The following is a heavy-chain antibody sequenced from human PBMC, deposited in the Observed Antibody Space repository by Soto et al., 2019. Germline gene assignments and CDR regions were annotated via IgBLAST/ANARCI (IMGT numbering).Heavy chain of an antibody. V-gene: IGHV1-69*13. D-gene: IGHD2-15*01. J-gene: IGHJ6*02. CDR3: ARGLLLVTGLYYYYGMDV. Sequence: SVKVSCKASGGTFSSYAISWVRRAPGQGLEWMGGIIPIFGTANYAQKFQGRVTITADESTSTAYMELSSLRSEDTAVYYCARGLLLVTGLYYYYGMDVWGQGTTVTVSS. CDR2: IIPIFGTA. CDR1: GGTFSSYA.